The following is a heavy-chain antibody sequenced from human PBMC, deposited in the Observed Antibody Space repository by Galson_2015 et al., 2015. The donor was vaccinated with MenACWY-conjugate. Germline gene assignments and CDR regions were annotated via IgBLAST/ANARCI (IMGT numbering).Heavy chain of an antibody. Sequence: SLRLSCAASGFTLSSYSMHWVRQSPGKGLEWVALIWSDGNKTSYADSVRGRFNISRDNSKNTLYLQMNNLRADDTAMYYCARDRCLEWLPSNWFDPWGQGTLVTVSS. CDR1: GFTLSSYS. D-gene: IGHD3-3*01. J-gene: IGHJ5*02. CDR3: ARDRCLEWLPSNWFDP. V-gene: IGHV3-33*01. CDR2: IWSDGNKT.